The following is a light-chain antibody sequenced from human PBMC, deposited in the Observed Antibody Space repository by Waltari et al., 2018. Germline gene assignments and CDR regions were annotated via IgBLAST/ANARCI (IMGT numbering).Light chain of an antibody. CDR2: KAS. V-gene: IGKV1-5*03. Sequence: IQMTPSPSILSSSIGGRVTITCRASQSICGWLAWYQQKPGKAPKLLIFKASNLHSGVPSRVSGSGSGTDFTLTISNLQPDDCATYYCKHYNSYFPITFGQGTRLEIK. CDR3: KHYNSYFPIT. CDR1: QSICGW. J-gene: IGKJ5*01.